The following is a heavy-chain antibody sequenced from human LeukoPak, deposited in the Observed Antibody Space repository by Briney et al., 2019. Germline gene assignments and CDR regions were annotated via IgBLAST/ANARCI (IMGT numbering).Heavy chain of an antibody. V-gene: IGHV4-30-2*01. CDR3: ARGGHYYGSGSYDY. D-gene: IGHD3-10*01. CDR1: GGSISSGGYS. J-gene: IGHJ4*02. Sequence: SETLSLTCAVSGGSISSGGYSWSWIRQPPGKGLEWIGYIYHSGSTYYNLSLKSRVTISVDRSKNQFSLKLSSVTAADTAVYYCARGGHYYGSGSYDYWGQGTLVTVSS. CDR2: IYHSGST.